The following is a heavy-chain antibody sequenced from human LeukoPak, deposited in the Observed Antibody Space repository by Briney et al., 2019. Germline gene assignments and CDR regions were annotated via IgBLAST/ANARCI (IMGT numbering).Heavy chain of an antibody. CDR1: GFSFSRSW. CDR2: INRDGSQK. CDR3: ARIAYCGSDCLNAFDM. J-gene: IGHJ3*02. D-gene: IGHD2-21*02. V-gene: IGHV3-7*01. Sequence: GGSLRLSCEASGFSFSRSWMSWVRQGPGKGLEWVATINRDGSQKYCVDSVKGRFTISRDNAKNSLYLQMNSLRAEDSAVYYCARIAYCGSDCLNAFDMWGQGTEVTVSS.